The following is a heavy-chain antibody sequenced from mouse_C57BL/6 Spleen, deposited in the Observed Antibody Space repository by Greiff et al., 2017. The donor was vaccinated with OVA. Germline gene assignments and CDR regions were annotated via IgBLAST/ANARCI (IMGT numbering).Heavy chain of an antibody. CDR1: GYAFTNYL. J-gene: IGHJ4*01. Sequence: QVQLQQSGAELVRPGTSVKVSCKASGYAFTNYLIEWVKQRPGQGLEWIGVINPGSGGSTYNEKFKGKATLTADKSSSTAYMQLSSLTSEDSAVYFCARYDYDEAMDDWGQGTSVTVSS. D-gene: IGHD2-4*01. CDR2: INPGSGGS. CDR3: ARYDYDEAMDD. V-gene: IGHV1-54*01.